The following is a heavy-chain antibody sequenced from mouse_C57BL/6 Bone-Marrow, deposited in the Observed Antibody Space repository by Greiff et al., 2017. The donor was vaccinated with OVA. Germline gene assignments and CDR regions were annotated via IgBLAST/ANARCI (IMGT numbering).Heavy chain of an antibody. J-gene: IGHJ3*01. D-gene: IGHD3-2*02. V-gene: IGHV1-7*01. Sequence: VKLQESGAELAKPGASVKLSCKASGYTFTSYWMHWVKQRPGQGLEWIGYINPSSGYTKYNQKFKDKATLTADKSSRTAYMQLSSLTYEDSAVYYCARTAQAAWFAYWGQGTLVTVSA. CDR3: ARTAQAAWFAY. CDR1: GYTFTSYW. CDR2: INPSSGYT.